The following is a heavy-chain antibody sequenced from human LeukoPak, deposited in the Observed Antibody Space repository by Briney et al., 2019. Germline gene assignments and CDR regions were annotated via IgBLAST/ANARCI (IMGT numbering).Heavy chain of an antibody. D-gene: IGHD2-2*01. Sequence: GESLKISCKGSGCSFTSYWISWVRQMPGKGLEWMGRIDPSDSYTNYSPSFQGHVTISADKSISTAYLQWSSLKASDTAMYYCARRTVVVPAAETSYGMDVWGQGTTVTVSS. CDR2: IDPSDSYT. V-gene: IGHV5-10-1*01. CDR3: ARRTVVVPAAETSYGMDV. J-gene: IGHJ6*02. CDR1: GCSFTSYW.